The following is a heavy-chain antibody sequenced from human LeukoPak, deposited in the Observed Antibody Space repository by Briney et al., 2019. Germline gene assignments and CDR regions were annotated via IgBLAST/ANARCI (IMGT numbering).Heavy chain of an antibody. Sequence: PSETLSLTCTVSGGSISTSALYWGWIRLPPGTGLEWIGSIFYSERTYYKPSLKSRVTIFVDTSNNPISLKLRSVTAADTAVSYCVSLGQFCGGDCYPPSFDYWGQGTLVTVSS. D-gene: IGHD2-21*02. CDR3: VSLGQFCGGDCYPPSFDY. CDR2: IFYSERT. V-gene: IGHV4-39*01. CDR1: GGSISTSALY. J-gene: IGHJ4*02.